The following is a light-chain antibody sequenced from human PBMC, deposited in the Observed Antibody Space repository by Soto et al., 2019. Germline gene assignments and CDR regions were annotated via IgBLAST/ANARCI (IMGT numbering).Light chain of an antibody. CDR2: DAS. V-gene: IGKV1-5*01. CDR3: QQYNSYSLT. J-gene: IGKJ4*01. CDR1: QSISAW. Sequence: DIQMTQSPSTLSATAGDRVTITCRASQSISAWLAWYQQKPGKAPKLLIYDASNLESGVPSRFSGSGSGTEFTLTISSLQPDDFATYYCQQYNSYSLTFGGGTKVDIK.